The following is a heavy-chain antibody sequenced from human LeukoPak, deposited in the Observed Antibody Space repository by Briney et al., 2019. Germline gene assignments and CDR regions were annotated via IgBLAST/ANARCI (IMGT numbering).Heavy chain of an antibody. D-gene: IGHD1-26*01. CDR2: IDPSGGST. CDR3: ARAQSGSYLGNWFDP. CDR1: GYTFTSYY. V-gene: IGHV1-46*01. Sequence: AASAKVSCKTSGYTFTSYYIHWVRQAPGQGLEWMGLIDPSGGSTSYAQNFQGRVTMTRDTSTSTVYMELSSLRSEDTAVYYCARAQSGSYLGNWFDPWGQGTLVTVSS. J-gene: IGHJ5*02.